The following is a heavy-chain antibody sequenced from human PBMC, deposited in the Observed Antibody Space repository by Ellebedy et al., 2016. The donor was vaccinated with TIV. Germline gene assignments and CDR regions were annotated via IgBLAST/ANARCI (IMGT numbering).Heavy chain of an antibody. J-gene: IGHJ5*02. Sequence: GESLKISCAASGSTVNSYFMTWVRQAPGKGLEWVSIIYKDGGTNYTDSVLGRLTISRDNSENTLYLQMDSLRAEDTAVYYCARDPGGGGNYGDNWFDPWGQGTLVTVSS. V-gene: IGHV3-66*01. CDR3: ARDPGGGGNYGDNWFDP. CDR1: GSTVNSYF. D-gene: IGHD4-17*01. CDR2: IYKDGGT.